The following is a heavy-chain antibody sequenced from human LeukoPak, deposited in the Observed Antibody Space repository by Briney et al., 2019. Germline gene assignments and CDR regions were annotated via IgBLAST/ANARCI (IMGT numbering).Heavy chain of an antibody. V-gene: IGHV3-33*06. CDR3: AKTLTVMVGFSPDY. D-gene: IGHD5-18*01. J-gene: IGHJ4*02. Sequence: PGKSLTLSCAASGFSFSNYGMHWVRQAPGKGLEWVALIWNDGSNKYYADSVKGRFTISRDNSKNTLYLQMNSLRDEDTAVYYCAKTLTVMVGFSPDYWGQGTLVTVSS. CDR2: IWNDGSNK. CDR1: GFSFSNYG.